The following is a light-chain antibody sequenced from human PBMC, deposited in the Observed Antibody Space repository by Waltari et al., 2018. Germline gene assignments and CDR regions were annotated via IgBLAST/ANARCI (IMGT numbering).Light chain of an antibody. CDR2: DAS. CDR1: QSLSSW. Sequence: DIQMTQSPSTLAASIGDRVTITCRASQSLSSWLAWYQQSPGKAPKLLVYDASTLQSGVPSRFSGSGSGTEFTLTISSLQPEDFATYYCQQYGTFGQGTKVETK. CDR3: QQYGT. V-gene: IGKV1-5*01. J-gene: IGKJ2*01.